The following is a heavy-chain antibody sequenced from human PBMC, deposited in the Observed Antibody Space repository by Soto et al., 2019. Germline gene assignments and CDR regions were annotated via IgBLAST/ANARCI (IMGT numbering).Heavy chain of an antibody. CDR2: TYYRSKWYY. Sequence: SHTLSLTCAITGDSVSSNSAGWSWVRQSPSRGLEWLGRTYYRSKWYYEYAVSVRGRITINPDTSKNQYSLQLNSVTPEDTAVYFCARGEQYSGTLFDYWGQGTLVTVAP. V-gene: IGHV6-1*01. J-gene: IGHJ4*01. CDR3: ARGEQYSGTLFDY. CDR1: GDSVSSNSAG. D-gene: IGHD1-26*01.